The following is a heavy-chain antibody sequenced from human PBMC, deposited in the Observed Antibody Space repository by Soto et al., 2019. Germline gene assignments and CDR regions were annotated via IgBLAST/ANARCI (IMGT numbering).Heavy chain of an antibody. Sequence: GGSLRLSCAASGFTFSSYWMHWVRQAPGKGLEWVSRINSDGSSTSYADSVKGRFTISRDNTKNTLYLQMNSLRAEDAAVYYCAGILHGSGGSCHDAFDIWGQGTMVTVSS. D-gene: IGHD2-15*01. CDR2: INSDGSST. V-gene: IGHV3-74*01. CDR1: GFTFSSYW. CDR3: AGILHGSGGSCHDAFDI. J-gene: IGHJ3*02.